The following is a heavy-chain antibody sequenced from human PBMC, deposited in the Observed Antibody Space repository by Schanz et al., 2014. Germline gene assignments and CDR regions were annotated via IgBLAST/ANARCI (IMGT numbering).Heavy chain of an antibody. CDR2: INSDGSNT. CDR1: GFTFSSHW. CDR3: TRLDPDCRSGACPRYFDF. J-gene: IGHJ4*01. V-gene: IGHV3-74*02. Sequence: EAQLVESGGGLVQPGGSLRLSCAASGFTFSSHWMHWVRQDPGKGLVWVARINSDGSNTDYADSVTGRFTISRDTSKNTLFMQKNSMRADDTAVYYGTRLDPDCRSGACPRYFDFWGQGTLVTVSS. D-gene: IGHD2-15*01.